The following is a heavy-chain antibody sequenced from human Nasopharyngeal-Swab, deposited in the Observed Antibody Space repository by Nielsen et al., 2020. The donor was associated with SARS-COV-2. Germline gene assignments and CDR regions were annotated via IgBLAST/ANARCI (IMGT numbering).Heavy chain of an antibody. J-gene: IGHJ4*02. CDR2: ISSSSSTI. D-gene: IGHD3-3*01. Sequence: WIRQPPGKGPEWVSYISSSSSTIYYADSVKGRFTISRDNAKNSLYLQMNSLRAEDTAVYYCARDPPADFRSGYYLDYWGQGTLVTVSS. V-gene: IGHV3-48*04. CDR3: ARDPPADFRSGYYLDY.